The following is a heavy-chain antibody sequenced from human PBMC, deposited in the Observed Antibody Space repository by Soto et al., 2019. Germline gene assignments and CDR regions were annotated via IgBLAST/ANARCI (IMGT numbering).Heavy chain of an antibody. Sequence: QVQLVQSGAEVKKPGASVKVSCKASGYTFTSYDITWVRQATGQGLEWMGWMNPNSGNTGYAQKFQGRVTMTRNTSISTAYMELSSLRSEDTAVYYCARGGGETWRQLRGRNWFDPWGQGTLVTVSS. CDR3: ARGGGETWRQLRGRNWFDP. CDR2: MNPNSGNT. D-gene: IGHD5-18*01. CDR1: GYTFTSYD. V-gene: IGHV1-8*01. J-gene: IGHJ5*02.